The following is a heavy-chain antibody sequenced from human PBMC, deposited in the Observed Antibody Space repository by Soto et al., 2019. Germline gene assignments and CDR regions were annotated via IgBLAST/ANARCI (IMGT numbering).Heavy chain of an antibody. V-gene: IGHV3-48*03. CDR2: ISSSGSTI. Sequence: RLSCAASGFTFSSYEMNWVRQAPGKGLEWVSYISSSGSTIYYADSVKGRFTISRDNAKNSLYLQMNSLRAEDTAVYYCARERRIAVAGRYYYGMDVWGPGTTLTVS. D-gene: IGHD6-19*01. J-gene: IGHJ6*02. CDR3: ARERRIAVAGRYYYGMDV. CDR1: GFTFSSYE.